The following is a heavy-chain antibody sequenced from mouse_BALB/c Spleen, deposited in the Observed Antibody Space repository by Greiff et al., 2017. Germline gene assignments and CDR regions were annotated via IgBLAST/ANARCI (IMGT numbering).Heavy chain of an antibody. V-gene: IGHV1-4*02. CDR3: ARSRPITTVVTGFFDY. D-gene: IGHD1-1*01. Sequence: QVQLKQSAAELARPGASVKMSCKASGYTFTSYTMHWVKQRPGQGLEWIGYINPSSGYTEYNQKFKDKTTLTADKSSSTAYMQLSSLTSEDSAVYYCARSRPITTVVTGFFDYWGQGTTLTVSS. CDR1: GYTFTSYT. CDR2: INPSSGYT. J-gene: IGHJ2*01.